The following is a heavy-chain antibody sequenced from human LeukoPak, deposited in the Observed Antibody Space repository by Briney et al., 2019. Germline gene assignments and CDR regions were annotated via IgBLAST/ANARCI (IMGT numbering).Heavy chain of an antibody. CDR1: GVSISSYY. D-gene: IGHD1-26*01. CDR2: IYYSEST. Sequence: SETLSLTCTVSGVSISSYYWSWIRQPPGKGLEWIGYIYYSESTNYNPSLKSRVTISVDTSKNQFTLKLSSVTAADTAVYYCARVVVGATTTSFWYFDLWGRGTLVTVSS. CDR3: ARVVVGATTTSFWYFDL. V-gene: IGHV4-59*01. J-gene: IGHJ2*01.